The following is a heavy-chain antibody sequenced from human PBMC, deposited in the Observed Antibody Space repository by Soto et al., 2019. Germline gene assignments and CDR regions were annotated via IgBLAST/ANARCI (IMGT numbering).Heavy chain of an antibody. V-gene: IGHV4-31*03. CDR2: IYYSGNT. Sequence: QVQLQESGPGLVKPSQTLSLTCTVSGGSIRSGGYYWSWVRQNPRKGLEWIGNIYYSGNTYYNPSLKSRLTISVDTSKNQFSLNRSSVTAADTAVYYCARDRLMATAGTARHYFGLDVWGQGTTVTVSS. D-gene: IGHD5-18*01. CDR3: ARDRLMATAGTARHYFGLDV. J-gene: IGHJ6*02. CDR1: GGSIRSGGYY.